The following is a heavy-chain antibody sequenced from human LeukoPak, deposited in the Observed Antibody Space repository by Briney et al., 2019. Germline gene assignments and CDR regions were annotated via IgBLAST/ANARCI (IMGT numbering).Heavy chain of an antibody. D-gene: IGHD2-2*01. V-gene: IGHV1-2*02. CDR2: INPNSGFT. CDR1: GYPFTGYY. J-gene: IGHJ4*02. CDR3: ARLADCSSSSCRSFDY. Sequence: ASVKVSCKASGYPFTGYYLHWVRQAPGQGLEWMGWINPNSGFTNYAQKFQGRVTMTRDTSTSTAYTELSRLRSDDTAVYYCARLADCSSSSCRSFDYWGQGTLVTVSS.